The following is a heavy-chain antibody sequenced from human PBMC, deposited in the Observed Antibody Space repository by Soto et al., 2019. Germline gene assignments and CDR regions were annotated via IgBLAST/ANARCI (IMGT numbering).Heavy chain of an antibody. CDR3: ARLGDVVVPAAHFDFDY. CDR2: IYWDDDK. CDR1: GFSLSTSGVG. V-gene: IGHV2-5*02. D-gene: IGHD2-2*01. J-gene: IGHJ4*02. Sequence: QITLKESGPTLVKPTQTLTLTCTFSGFSLSTSGVGVGWIRQPPGKALEWLALIYWDDDKRYSPSLKSRLTITKDNSKNQVVLTMTNMDPVDTATYYCARLGDVVVPAAHFDFDYWGQGTLVTVSS.